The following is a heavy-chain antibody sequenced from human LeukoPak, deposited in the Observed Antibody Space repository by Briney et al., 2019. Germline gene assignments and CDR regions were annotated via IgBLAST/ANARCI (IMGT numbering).Heavy chain of an antibody. Sequence: SETLSLTCTVSGGSISGYFWNWIRQPAEKGLEWIGRIYTGDNTNYNPSLNSRITMSVDTSKNQFSLKLTSVTAADTAVYYCARGEHTVDYWGQGTLVTVSS. CDR1: GGSISGYF. V-gene: IGHV4-4*07. CDR3: ARGEHTVDY. CDR2: IYTGDNT. J-gene: IGHJ4*02.